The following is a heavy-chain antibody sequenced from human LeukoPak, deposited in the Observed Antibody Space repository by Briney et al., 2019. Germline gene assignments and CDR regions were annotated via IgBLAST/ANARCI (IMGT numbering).Heavy chain of an antibody. V-gene: IGHV1-69*13. J-gene: IGHJ5*02. CDR3: ARGELGYCSGGSCLYNWFDP. D-gene: IGHD2-15*01. CDR2: IIPIFGTA. CDR1: GGTFSSYA. Sequence: SVKVSCKASGGTFSSYAISWVRQAPGQGLEWMGGIIPIFGTANYAQKFQGRVTITADESTSTAYMELSSLRSEDTAVYYCARGELGYCSGGSCLYNWFDPWGQGTLVTVSS.